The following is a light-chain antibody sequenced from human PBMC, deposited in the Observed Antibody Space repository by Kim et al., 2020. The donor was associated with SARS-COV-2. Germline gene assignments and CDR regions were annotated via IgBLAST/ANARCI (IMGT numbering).Light chain of an antibody. Sequence: RDTKKCTGRSAKRESKSVNGYEKDPGKDPKLSIYNNEQRPAGVPDRFSGSKSGTSAYLAINGLQSEDESDYYCAAWDDSLNGLLFGGGTQLTVL. V-gene: IGLV1-44*01. CDR2: NNE. J-gene: IGLJ2*01. CDR1: SAKRESKS. CDR3: AAWDDSLNGLL.